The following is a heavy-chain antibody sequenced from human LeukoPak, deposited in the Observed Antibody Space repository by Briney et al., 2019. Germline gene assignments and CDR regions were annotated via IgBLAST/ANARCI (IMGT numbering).Heavy chain of an antibody. V-gene: IGHV1-69*05. CDR2: IIPIFGTA. CDR3: ARVEMATQD. Sequence: GASVKVSCKASGGTFSSYAISWVRQAPGQGLEWMGGIIPIFGTANYAQKFQGRVTMTRDTSTSTVYMELSSLRSEDTAVYYCARVEMATQDWGQGTLVTVSS. CDR1: GGTFSSYA. D-gene: IGHD5-24*01. J-gene: IGHJ4*02.